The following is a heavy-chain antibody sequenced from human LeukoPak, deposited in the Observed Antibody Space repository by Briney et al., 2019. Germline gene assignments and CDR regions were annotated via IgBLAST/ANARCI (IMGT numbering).Heavy chain of an antibody. Sequence: ASVKVSCKASGYTFTGYYMHWVRQAPGQGLEWMGWINPNSGGTHYAQKVQGRVNMTRDTSISTDYMEMSRLRCDDTAVYYCARGLFVVVVAATPFDPWSQGSLVTVSS. CDR3: ARGLFVVVVAATPFDP. CDR1: GYTFTGYY. V-gene: IGHV1-2*02. CDR2: INPNSGGT. J-gene: IGHJ5*02. D-gene: IGHD2-15*01.